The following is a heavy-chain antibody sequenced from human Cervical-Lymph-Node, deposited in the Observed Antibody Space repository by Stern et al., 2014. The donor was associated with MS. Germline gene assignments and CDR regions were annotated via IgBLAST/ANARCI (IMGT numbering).Heavy chain of an antibody. CDR3: ARTTSFYYGYVDY. CDR2: IYPDDSDP. D-gene: IGHD4-17*01. Sequence: QLAQSEKAVNKPGESLKISCKGSAYRFCNYWIGRVRNMHETRLDEKGIIYPDDSDPKYSPSFQGQVTISADRSISTAYLQWNTLKASDTAVYYCARTTSFYYGYVDYWGQGTLVTVSS. V-gene: IGHV5-51*01. CDR1: AYRFCNYW. J-gene: IGHJ4*02.